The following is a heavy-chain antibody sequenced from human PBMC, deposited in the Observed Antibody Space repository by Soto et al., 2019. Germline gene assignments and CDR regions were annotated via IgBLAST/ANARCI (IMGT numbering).Heavy chain of an antibody. Sequence: QVQLVQSGAEVKKPGSSVKVSCKASGGTFSSYAISWVRQAPGQGLEWMGGIIPIFGTANYAQKFQGRITITADESTSTAYMELSNLRSEDTAVYYCARDPPGVGGFDYWGQGTLVTVSS. CDR1: GGTFSSYA. J-gene: IGHJ4*02. D-gene: IGHD2-21*01. CDR2: IIPIFGTA. V-gene: IGHV1-69*12. CDR3: ARDPPGVGGFDY.